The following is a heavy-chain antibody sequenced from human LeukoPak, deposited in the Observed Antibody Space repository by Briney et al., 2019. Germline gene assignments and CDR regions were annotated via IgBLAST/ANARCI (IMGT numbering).Heavy chain of an antibody. D-gene: IGHD3-3*01. J-gene: IGHJ6*02. Sequence: SETLSLTCTVSSGSVSTSSYYWGWIRQPPGTGLEWIGSVYYSGSTYYNPSLKSRVTISVDTSQNQFSLKLSSVTAADTAVYYCARDEAIFGAGYYYGMDVWGQGTTVTVSS. CDR2: VYYSGST. CDR1: SGSVSTSSYY. V-gene: IGHV4-39*07. CDR3: ARDEAIFGAGYYYGMDV.